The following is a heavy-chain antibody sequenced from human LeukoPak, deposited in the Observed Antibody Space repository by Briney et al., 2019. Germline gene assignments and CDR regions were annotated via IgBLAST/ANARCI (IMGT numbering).Heavy chain of an antibody. V-gene: IGHV4-59*01. Sequence: SETLSLTCTVSGGSISSYYWSWIRQPPGKGLEWIGYIYYSGSTNYNPSLKSRVTISVDTSKNQFSLKLSSVTAADTAVYYCARGVDCSSWSCYYYYYYMDVWGKGTTVTISS. CDR2: IYYSGST. CDR1: GGSISSYY. J-gene: IGHJ6*03. D-gene: IGHD6-13*01. CDR3: ARGVDCSSWSCYYYYYYMDV.